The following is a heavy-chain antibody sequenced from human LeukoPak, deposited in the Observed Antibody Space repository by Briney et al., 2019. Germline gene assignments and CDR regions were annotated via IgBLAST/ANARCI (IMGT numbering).Heavy chain of an antibody. CDR3: AKDGAIFGVVITTYYFDY. CDR1: GFTVSSNY. V-gene: IGHV3-53*05. CDR2: IYSGGST. J-gene: IGHJ4*02. Sequence: GGSLRLSCAASGFTVSSNYMSWVRQAPGKGLEWVSVIYSGGSTYYTDSVKGRFTFSRDNSKNTLYLQMNSLIGEDTAVYYCAKDGAIFGVVITTYYFDYWGQGTLVTVSS. D-gene: IGHD3-3*01.